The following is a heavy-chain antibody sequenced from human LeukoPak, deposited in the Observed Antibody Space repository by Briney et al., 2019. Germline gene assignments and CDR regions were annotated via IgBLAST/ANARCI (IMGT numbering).Heavy chain of an antibody. Sequence: PSETLSLTCTVSGGSISSSSYYSGWIRQPPGKGLEWIGSIHYSGSTNYNPSLKGRVTISVDTSKNQFSLKLSSVTAADTAVYYCARRILRYFDWSQHPNWFDPWGQGTLVTVSS. CDR1: GGSISSSSYY. V-gene: IGHV4-39*07. J-gene: IGHJ5*02. D-gene: IGHD3-9*01. CDR2: IHYSGST. CDR3: ARRILRYFDWSQHPNWFDP.